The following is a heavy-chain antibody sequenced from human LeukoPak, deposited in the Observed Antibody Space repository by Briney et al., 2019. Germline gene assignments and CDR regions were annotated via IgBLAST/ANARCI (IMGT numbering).Heavy chain of an antibody. V-gene: IGHV4-59*08. CDR2: IYYSGST. CDR1: GGSISNYY. Sequence: SETLSLTCTVSGGSISNYYWSWIRQPPGKGLEWIGYIYYSGSTNYNPSLKSRVTISVDTSKNQFSLKLSSVTAADTAVYYCARLRLRYTRNGDSTSYEVFDIWGQGTVVTASS. J-gene: IGHJ3*02. CDR3: ARLRLRYTRNGDSTSYEVFDI. D-gene: IGHD2-21*01.